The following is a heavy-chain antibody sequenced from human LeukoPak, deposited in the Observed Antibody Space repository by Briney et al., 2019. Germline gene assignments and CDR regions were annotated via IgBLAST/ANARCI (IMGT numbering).Heavy chain of an antibody. J-gene: IGHJ6*02. Sequence: PGGSLRLSCAASGFTFSSYSMNWVRQAPGKGLEWVSSISSSSSYIYYADSVKGRFTISRDNAKNSLYLQMNSLRAEDTAVYCCARDGYDILAGPKYRMDVWGQGATGTVS. D-gene: IGHD3-9*01. CDR1: GFTFSSYS. CDR3: ARDGYDILAGPKYRMDV. V-gene: IGHV3-21*01. CDR2: ISSSSSYI.